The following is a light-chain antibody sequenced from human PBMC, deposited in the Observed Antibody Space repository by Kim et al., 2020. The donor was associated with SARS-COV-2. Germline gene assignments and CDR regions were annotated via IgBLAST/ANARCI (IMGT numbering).Light chain of an antibody. CDR3: QQRSNWRLT. CDR2: DAS. J-gene: IGKJ4*01. V-gene: IGKV3-11*01. CDR1: QSVSSD. Sequence: THGERATLSYRASQSVSSDLAWYQQKPGQAPRLLIYDASNRATGIPARFSGSGSGTDFTLTISSLEPEDFAVYYCQQRSNWRLTFGGGTKVDIK.